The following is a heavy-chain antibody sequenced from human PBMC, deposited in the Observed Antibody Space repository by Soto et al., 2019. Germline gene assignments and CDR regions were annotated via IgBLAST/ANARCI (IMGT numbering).Heavy chain of an antibody. CDR2: IKGKIDGGTA. CDR1: GFTFSTAW. D-gene: IGHD3-16*01. CDR3: ARWGGYGALDR. J-gene: IGHJ3*01. V-gene: IGHV3-15*01. Sequence: ELQLVDSGGGLVKPGGSLRLSCAASGFTFSTAWMSWVRQAPGKGLEWVGRIKGKIDGGTADYAPPVEGRVIISRDDSTDTVYLQMNSLKTGDTAVYYCARWGGYGALDRWGQGTMVTVST.